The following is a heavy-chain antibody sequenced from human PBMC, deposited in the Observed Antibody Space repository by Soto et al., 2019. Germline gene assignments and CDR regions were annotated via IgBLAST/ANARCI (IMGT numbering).Heavy chain of an antibody. D-gene: IGHD2-15*01. J-gene: IGHJ6*02. CDR1: GFTFSSYA. V-gene: IGHV3-23*01. CDR3: AKRVAVNYYYYGMDV. Sequence: EVQLLESGGGLVQPGGSLRLSCAASGFTFSSYALSWVRQAPGKGLEWVSAVNGGGGTTYYADSVKGRFTISRDNSKNKLYLQMNSLRAEDTAVYYCAKRVAVNYYYYGMDVWGQGTTVTVSS. CDR2: VNGGGGTT.